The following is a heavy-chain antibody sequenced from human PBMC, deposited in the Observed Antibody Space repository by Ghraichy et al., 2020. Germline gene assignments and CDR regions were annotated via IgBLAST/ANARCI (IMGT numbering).Heavy chain of an antibody. V-gene: IGHV4-59*01. J-gene: IGHJ4*02. Sequence: SETLSLTCTVSGGSISSYYWSWIRQPPGKGLEWIGYIYYSGSTNYNPSLKSRVTISVDTSKNQFSLKLSSVTAADTAVYYCARALTWDEPIDYWGQGTLVTVSS. D-gene: IGHD7-27*01. CDR1: GGSISSYY. CDR2: IYYSGST. CDR3: ARALTWDEPIDY.